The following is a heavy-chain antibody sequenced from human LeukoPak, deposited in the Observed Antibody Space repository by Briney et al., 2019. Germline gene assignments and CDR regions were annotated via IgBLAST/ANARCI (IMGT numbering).Heavy chain of an antibody. CDR2: INYSGST. D-gene: IGHD3-10*01. CDR1: GGSINSGAYY. J-gene: IGHJ6*02. Sequence: KPSQTLSLTCTVSGGSINSGAYYWSWIRHHPGKGLEWIGCINYSGSTSYNPSLKSRLTISLDTSKNQFSLKLSSVTAADTAVYYCATEPMVRGNYGMDVWGQGTTVTVSS. CDR3: ATEPMVRGNYGMDV. V-gene: IGHV4-31*03.